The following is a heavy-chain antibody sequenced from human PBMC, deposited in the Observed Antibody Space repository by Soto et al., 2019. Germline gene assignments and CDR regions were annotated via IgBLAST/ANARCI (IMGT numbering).Heavy chain of an antibody. D-gene: IGHD6-19*01. CDR3: ARDLPIAVAGMGGAFDI. J-gene: IGHJ3*02. CDR1: GGTFSSYA. V-gene: IGHV1-69*12. CDR2: IIPIFGTA. Sequence: QVQLVQSGAEVKKPGSSVKVSCKASGGTFSSYAISWVRQAPGQGLEWMGGIIPIFGTANYAQKFQGRVTITADESTSTAYMELSILRSEDTAVYYGARDLPIAVAGMGGAFDIWGQGTMVTVSS.